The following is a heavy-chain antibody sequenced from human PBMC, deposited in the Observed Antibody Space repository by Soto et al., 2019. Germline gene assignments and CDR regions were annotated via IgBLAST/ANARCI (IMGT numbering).Heavy chain of an antibody. CDR2: VSYDGSDK. CDR1: GFTFSSYG. D-gene: IGHD2-15*01. CDR3: AKDLGYCSGGSCYSEGYFDY. V-gene: IGHV3-30*18. Sequence: QVQLVESGGGVVQPGRSLRLSCAASGFTFSSYGMHWVRQAPGMGLEWVALVSYDGSDKNYADSVKGRFAISRDNSKNTLYLQMNMLRTEDTAVYYCAKDLGYCSGGSCYSEGYFDYWGQGALVTVSS. J-gene: IGHJ4*02.